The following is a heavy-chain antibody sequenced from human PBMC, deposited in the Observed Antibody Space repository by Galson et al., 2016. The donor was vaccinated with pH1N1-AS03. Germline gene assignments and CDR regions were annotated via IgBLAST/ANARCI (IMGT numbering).Heavy chain of an antibody. J-gene: IGHJ6*02. CDR2: IDWDDGK. D-gene: IGHD1-14*01. Sequence: PALVKPTQTLTLTCTFSGFSLNTGGMCVSWVRQPPGKALEWLGLIDWDDGKYYNSSLETRLTISKDTSKNQVVLTMTNMDRVDTATYYCARHIGTAAGFFYYGMDVWGQGTTVTVSS. CDR1: GFSLNTGGMC. V-gene: IGHV2-70*20. CDR3: ARHIGTAAGFFYYGMDV.